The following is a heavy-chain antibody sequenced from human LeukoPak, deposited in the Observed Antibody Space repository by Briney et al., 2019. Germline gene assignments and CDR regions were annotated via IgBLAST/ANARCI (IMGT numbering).Heavy chain of an antibody. V-gene: IGHV3-30-3*01. Sequence: GKSLRLSCAASGFTFSTYTMHWVRQAPGKGLEWVAVISYDGSNKYYADSVKGRFTISRDNSKNTVYLQMNSLRAEDTAVYYCASIPQTPYSRNYYYYYGMDVWGQGTTVTVSS. J-gene: IGHJ6*02. CDR2: ISYDGSNK. D-gene: IGHD6-13*01. CDR3: ASIPQTPYSRNYYYYYGMDV. CDR1: GFTFSTYT.